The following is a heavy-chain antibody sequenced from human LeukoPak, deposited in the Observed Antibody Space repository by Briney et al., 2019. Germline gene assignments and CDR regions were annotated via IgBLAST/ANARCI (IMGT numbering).Heavy chain of an antibody. D-gene: IGHD3/OR15-3a*01. CDR3: ARDTYIMTGTGIDY. V-gene: IGHV3-7*01. J-gene: IGHJ4*02. CDR2: IKQDGSEK. Sequence: GGSLRLSCAASGFTFSSYWMSWVRQAPGKGLEWVANIKQDGSEKYYVDSVKGRFTISRDNAKNSLYLQMNSLRAEDTAVYYCARDTYIMTGTGIDYWGQGTLVTVSS. CDR1: GFTFSSYW.